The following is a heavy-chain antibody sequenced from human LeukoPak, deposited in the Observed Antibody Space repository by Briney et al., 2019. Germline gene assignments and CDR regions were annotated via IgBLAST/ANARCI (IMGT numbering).Heavy chain of an antibody. V-gene: IGHV3-49*04. J-gene: IGHJ4*02. CDR3: TRVDTGTFDY. D-gene: IGHD5-18*01. Sequence: GGSLRLSCAASGFAFSSCWMHWVRPAPGKGLEWVGFIRGKGSGGTTEYAASVTGRFTISRDDSKSIAYLQMNSLKTEDTAVYYCTRVDTGTFDYWGQGTLVTVSS. CDR2: IRGKGSGGTT. CDR1: GFAFSSCW.